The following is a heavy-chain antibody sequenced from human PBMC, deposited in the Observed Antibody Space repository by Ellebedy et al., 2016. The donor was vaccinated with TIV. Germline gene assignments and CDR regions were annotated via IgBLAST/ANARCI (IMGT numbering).Heavy chain of an antibody. D-gene: IGHD2-15*01. CDR2: ISSSSSYI. V-gene: IGHV3-21*01. CDR1: GFIFRSYS. Sequence: GGSLRLXXAASGFIFRSYSMNWVRQAPGKGLEWVSSISSSSSYIYYADSVKGRFTISRDNAKNSLYLQMNSLRAEDTAVYYCARLGHNATWWDSWGQGILVTVTS. CDR3: ARLGHNATWWDS. J-gene: IGHJ5*02.